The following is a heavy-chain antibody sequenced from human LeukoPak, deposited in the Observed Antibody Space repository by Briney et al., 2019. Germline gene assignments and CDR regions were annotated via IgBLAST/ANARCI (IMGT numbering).Heavy chain of an antibody. V-gene: IGHV4-61*01. CDR1: GGSVSSGSYY. J-gene: IGHJ5*02. D-gene: IGHD3-16*02. CDR2: IYYSGST. Sequence: SETLSLTCTVSGGSVSSGSYYWSWIRQPPGKGLEWIGYIYYSGSTNYNPSLKSRVTISVDTSKNQFSLKLSSVTAADTAVYYCARDCIRTKRRSPVIDDPWGQGTLVTVSS. CDR3: ARDCIRTKRRSPVIDDP.